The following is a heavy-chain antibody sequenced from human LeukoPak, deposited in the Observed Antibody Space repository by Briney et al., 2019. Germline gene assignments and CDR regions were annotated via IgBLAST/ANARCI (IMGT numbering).Heavy chain of an antibody. CDR2: IIPIFGTA. CDR3: ARDDRGGSQRGFDY. D-gene: IGHD3-22*01. Sequence: SVKVSCKASVGTFSSYAISWVRQAPGQGLEWMGRIIPIFGTANYAQKFQGRVTITADKSTSTAYMELSSLRSEDTAVYYCARDDRGGSQRGFDYWGQGTLVTVSS. CDR1: VGTFSSYA. J-gene: IGHJ4*02. V-gene: IGHV1-69*06.